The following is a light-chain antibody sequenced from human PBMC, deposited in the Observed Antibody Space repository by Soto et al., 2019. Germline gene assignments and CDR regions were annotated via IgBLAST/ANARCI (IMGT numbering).Light chain of an antibody. CDR1: QSVSSN. V-gene: IGKV3-15*01. Sequence: EIVMTQSPATLSVSPGERATLSCRASQSVSSNLAWYQQKPGQAPRLLIYGASTRATGIPARFSGSGSRTEFTHTISSLQSEDFAVYYCQQYNNWRTFGQGTKVEIK. CDR2: GAS. CDR3: QQYNNWRT. J-gene: IGKJ1*01.